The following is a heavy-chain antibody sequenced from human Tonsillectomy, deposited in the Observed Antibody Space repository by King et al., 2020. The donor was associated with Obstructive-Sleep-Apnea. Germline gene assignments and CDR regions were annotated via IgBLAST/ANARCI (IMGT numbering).Heavy chain of an antibody. V-gene: IGHV3-13*01. CDR2: IGAAANT. Sequence: DGQLVESGGGLVQAGGSLRLSCAASGFTLSSYDMHWVRQATGKGLEWVSAIGAAANTYYPGSVKGRFTISRENANNSLYLQMNSLRAGDTAVYYCARGVIVGASNWYFDLWGRGTLVTVSS. CDR3: ARGVIVGASNWYFDL. CDR1: GFTLSSYD. J-gene: IGHJ2*01. D-gene: IGHD1-26*01.